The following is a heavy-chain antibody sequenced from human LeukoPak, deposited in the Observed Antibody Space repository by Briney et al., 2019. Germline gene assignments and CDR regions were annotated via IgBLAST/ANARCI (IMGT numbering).Heavy chain of an antibody. V-gene: IGHV3-48*04. D-gene: IGHD5-24*01. Sequence: GGSLRLSCAASGFTFSTYSMNWVRQAPGKGLEWVSYISSSSSTIYYADSVKGRFTISRDNAKNTLYLDMNSLRAEDTAVYYCVRDGDAYNFDYWGQGTLITVSS. CDR2: ISSSSSTI. J-gene: IGHJ4*02. CDR1: GFTFSTYS. CDR3: VRDGDAYNFDY.